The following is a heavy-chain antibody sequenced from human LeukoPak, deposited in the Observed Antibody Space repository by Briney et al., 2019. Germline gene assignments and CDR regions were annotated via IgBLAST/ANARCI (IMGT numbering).Heavy chain of an antibody. CDR3: ATSGFWFALEM. CDR2: IKKGVSGK. V-gene: IGHV3-7*01. CDR1: GSTFSNGL. Sequence: PAASLSLSWAASGSTFSNGLITWVRHAPGKGLEGVAKIKKGVSGKYYVNTLQARFTTSRDNAKNTLYLQMNSRRAEATAVYYCATSGFWFALEMWGQETMVTVSS. J-gene: IGHJ3*02. D-gene: IGHD3-10*01.